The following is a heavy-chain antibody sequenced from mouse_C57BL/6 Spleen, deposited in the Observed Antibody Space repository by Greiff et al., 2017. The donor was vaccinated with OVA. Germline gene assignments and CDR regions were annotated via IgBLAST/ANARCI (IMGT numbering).Heavy chain of an antibody. D-gene: IGHD1-1*01. CDR2: ISSGSSTI. CDR1: GFTFSDYG. V-gene: IGHV5-17*01. CDR3: ARPDGSTPYYAMDY. Sequence: EVQGVESGGGLVKPGGSLKLSCAASGFTFSDYGMHWVRQAPEKGLEWVAYISSGSSTIYYADTVKGRFTISSDNAKNTLFLQMTSLRSEDTAMYYCARPDGSTPYYAMDYWGQGTSVTVSS. J-gene: IGHJ4*01.